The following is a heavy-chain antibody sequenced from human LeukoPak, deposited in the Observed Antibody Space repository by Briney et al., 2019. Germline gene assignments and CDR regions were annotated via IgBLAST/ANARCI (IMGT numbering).Heavy chain of an antibody. CDR3: ARGADSSGYYSIFYFDY. D-gene: IGHD3-22*01. J-gene: IGHJ4*02. Sequence: SETLSLTCTVSGGSISSYYWNWIRQPPGKGLEWIGYIYYSGSTNYNPSLKSRVTISVDTSKNQFSLKLSAVTAADTAVYYCARGADSSGYYSIFYFDYWGQGTLVTVSS. CDR2: IYYSGST. CDR1: GGSISSYY. V-gene: IGHV4-59*01.